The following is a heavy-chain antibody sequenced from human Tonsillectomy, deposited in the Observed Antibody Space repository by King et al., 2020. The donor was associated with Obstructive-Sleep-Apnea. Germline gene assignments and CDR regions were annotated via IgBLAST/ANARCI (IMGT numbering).Heavy chain of an antibody. Sequence: VQLVESGGGLVEPGGALRLSCAVSGFTFTNYVMNWVRQAPGKGLEWVSSISSSGGSTFYADSVKGRFTISRDNFKNTLYLRMNSLGAEDTAIYYCATRFYGSGRLDYGMDVWGQGTTVTVSS. CDR3: ATRFYGSGRLDYGMDV. CDR2: ISSSGGST. D-gene: IGHD3-10*01. V-gene: IGHV3-23*04. CDR1: GFTFTNYV. J-gene: IGHJ6*02.